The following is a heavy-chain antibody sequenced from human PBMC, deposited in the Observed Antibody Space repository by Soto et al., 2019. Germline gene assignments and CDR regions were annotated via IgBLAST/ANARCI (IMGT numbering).Heavy chain of an antibody. D-gene: IGHD1-26*01. CDR3: ARDSPSGSYVLDY. Sequence: ASGKVSCKASAYTFTSYYMHCVRQAPGQGLEWMGIINPSGGSTSYAQKFQGRVTMTRDTSTSTVYMELSSLRSEDTAVYYCARDSPSGSYVLDYWGQGTLVTVSS. J-gene: IGHJ4*02. CDR2: INPSGGST. CDR1: AYTFTSYY. V-gene: IGHV1-46*01.